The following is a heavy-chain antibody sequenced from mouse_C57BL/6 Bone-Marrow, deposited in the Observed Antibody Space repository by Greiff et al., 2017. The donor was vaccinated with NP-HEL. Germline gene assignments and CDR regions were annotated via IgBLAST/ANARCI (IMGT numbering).Heavy chain of an antibody. V-gene: IGHV1-9*01. Sequence: QVPLQQSGAELMKPGASVKLSCKATGYTFTGYWLEWVKQRPGHGLEWIGEILPGSGSTNYHEKFKGKAPFTADTSSNTAYMQLSSLTTEDSASYYCARFGSYWYFDVWGTGTTVTVSS. J-gene: IGHJ1*03. CDR2: ILPGSGST. D-gene: IGHD2-2*01. CDR3: ARFGSYWYFDV. CDR1: GYTFTGYW.